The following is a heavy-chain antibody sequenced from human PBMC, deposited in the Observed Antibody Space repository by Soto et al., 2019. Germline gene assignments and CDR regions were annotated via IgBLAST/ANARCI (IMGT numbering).Heavy chain of an antibody. CDR1: GFTFSSYA. V-gene: IGHV3-23*01. D-gene: IGHD6-19*01. J-gene: IGHJ4*02. CDR3: AKGKTSGWYDFDY. CDR2: LRGNGGST. Sequence: GGSLRLSCGASGFTFSSYAMTWVRQAPGKGLEWVSTLRGNGGSTHYADSVKGRFTVSRDNSKNTLYLQMNSLIAEDTAIYYCAKGKTSGWYDFDYWGQGALVTVSS.